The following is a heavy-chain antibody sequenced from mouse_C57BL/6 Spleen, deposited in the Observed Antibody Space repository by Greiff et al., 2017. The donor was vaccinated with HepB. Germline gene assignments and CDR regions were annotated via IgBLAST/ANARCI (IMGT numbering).Heavy chain of an antibody. CDR1: GYTFTDYN. Sequence: EVQLQQSGPELVKPGASVKIPCKASGYTFTDYNMDWVKQSHGKSLEWIGDINPNNGGTIYNQKFKGKATLTVDKSSSTAYMELRSLTSEDTAVYYCARVLTTVVEDYAMDYWGQGTSVTVSS. CDR2: INPNNGGT. CDR3: ARVLTTVVEDYAMDY. V-gene: IGHV1-18*01. D-gene: IGHD1-1*01. J-gene: IGHJ4*01.